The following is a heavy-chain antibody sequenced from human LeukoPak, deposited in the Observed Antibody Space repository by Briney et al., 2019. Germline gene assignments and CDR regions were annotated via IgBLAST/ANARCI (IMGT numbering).Heavy chain of an antibody. J-gene: IGHJ4*02. CDR1: GGTFSSYA. Sequence: SVKVSCKASGGTFSSYAISWVRQAPGQGLEWMGGIIPIFGTANYAQKFQGRVTITTDESTSTAYMDLSSLRSEDTAVYYCARDRSMVITGYYFDYWGQGTLVTVSS. CDR2: IIPIFGTA. CDR3: ARDRSMVITGYYFDY. V-gene: IGHV1-69*05. D-gene: IGHD3-22*01.